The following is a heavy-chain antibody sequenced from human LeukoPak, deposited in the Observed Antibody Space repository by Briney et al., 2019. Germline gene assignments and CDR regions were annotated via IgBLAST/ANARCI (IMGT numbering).Heavy chain of an antibody. D-gene: IGHD3-3*01. CDR2: IPYDGSNK. Sequence: GGSLRLSCAASGFTFSSYGMHWVRQAPGKGLGWVAFIPYDGSNKYYADSVKGRFTISRDNSKNTLYLQMNSLRAEDTAVYYCAKTAYDFWSGARIYYMDVWGKGTTVTVSS. J-gene: IGHJ6*03. CDR3: AKTAYDFWSGARIYYMDV. V-gene: IGHV3-30*02. CDR1: GFTFSSYG.